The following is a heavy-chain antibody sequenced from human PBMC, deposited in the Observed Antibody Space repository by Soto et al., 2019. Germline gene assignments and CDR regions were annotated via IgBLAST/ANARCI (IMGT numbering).Heavy chain of an antibody. CDR3: AIKDYYDSTIDY. D-gene: IGHD3-22*01. J-gene: IGHJ4*02. V-gene: IGHV4-34*01. Sequence: SETLSLTCAVYGGSFSGYYWSWIRQPPGKGLEWIGEINHSGSTNYNPSLKSRVTISVDTSKNQFSLKLSSVTAADTAVYYCAIKDYYDSTIDYWGQGTLVTVSS. CDR1: GGSFSGYY. CDR2: INHSGST.